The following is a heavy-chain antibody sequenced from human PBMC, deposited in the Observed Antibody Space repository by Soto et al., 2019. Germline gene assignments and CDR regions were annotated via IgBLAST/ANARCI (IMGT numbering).Heavy chain of an antibody. J-gene: IGHJ4*02. Sequence: QVHLVQSGAEVKKPGASVKVSCKASGYTFTSYGITWVRQAPGQGLEWMGWISAHNGNTDYAQKLQGRVIVTRDTSTSTAYMEMRSLRSDDTAVYYCARGRYGDSRGQGALVTVSS. V-gene: IGHV1-18*01. CDR3: ARGRYGDS. CDR1: GYTFTSYG. D-gene: IGHD1-1*01. CDR2: ISAHNGNT.